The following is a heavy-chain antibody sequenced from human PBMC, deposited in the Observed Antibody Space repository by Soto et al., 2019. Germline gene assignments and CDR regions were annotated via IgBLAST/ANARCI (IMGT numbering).Heavy chain of an antibody. V-gene: IGHV3-9*01. Sequence: EVQLVESGGGLVQPGRSLRLSCAASGFTFDDYAMHWVRQGPGKGLEWVSSISWNSGNLGYADSVKGRFTISRDNAKNSLYLQMNSLRGEDTALYYCAKGASTTGFAFNDYWGQGTLVIVSS. J-gene: IGHJ4*02. CDR1: GFTFDDYA. D-gene: IGHD4-17*01. CDR2: ISWNSGNL. CDR3: AKGASTTGFAFNDY.